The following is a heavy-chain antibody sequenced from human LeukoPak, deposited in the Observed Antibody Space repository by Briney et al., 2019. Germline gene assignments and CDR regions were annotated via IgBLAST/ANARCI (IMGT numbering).Heavy chain of an antibody. D-gene: IGHD3-10*01. CDR2: IYYSGNT. CDR3: ARGTRGSYQPYFDY. CDR1: GYSISSGYY. J-gene: IGHJ4*02. Sequence: SETLSLTCTVSGYSISSGYYWGWIRQPPGKGLEWIGSIYYSGNTYQNPSLKSRVTISVDTTKNQFSLNLSSVTAADTAVYYCARGTRGSYQPYFDYWGQGTLVTVSS. V-gene: IGHV4-38-2*02.